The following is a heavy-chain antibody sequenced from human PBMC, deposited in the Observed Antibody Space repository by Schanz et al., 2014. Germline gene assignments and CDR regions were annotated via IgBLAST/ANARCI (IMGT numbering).Heavy chain of an antibody. CDR3: VGGRHGRYSFDY. CDR2: IYPADSDT. J-gene: IGHJ4*02. Sequence: EVQLVQSGAEVKKPGESLRLSCTASGYTFTNQWIAWVRQMPGKGPEWMGIIYPADSDTRYSPSFRGQVSISADKSISTAYLQWSSLKGSDSAMYYCVGGRHGRYSFDYWGQGALVTVSS. V-gene: IGHV5-51*01. CDR1: GYTFTNQW.